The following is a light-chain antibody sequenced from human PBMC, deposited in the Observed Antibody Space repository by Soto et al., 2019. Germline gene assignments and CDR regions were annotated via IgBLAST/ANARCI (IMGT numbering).Light chain of an antibody. CDR3: QYYASYSRT. Sequence: DIQMTQSPSTLSASVGDRVTITCRASQSLSKWLAWYQQKPGKAPKLLIYMVSILESGVPSRFSGSGSGKEFTLTISSLQPDDFATYYCQYYASYSRTFGQGTKLEIK. CDR1: QSLSKW. CDR2: MVS. V-gene: IGKV1-5*03. J-gene: IGKJ2*01.